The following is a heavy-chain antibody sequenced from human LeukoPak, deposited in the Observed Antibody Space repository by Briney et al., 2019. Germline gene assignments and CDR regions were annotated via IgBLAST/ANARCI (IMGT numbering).Heavy chain of an antibody. CDR1: GNSISSGDNY. Sequence: SETLSLTCTVSGNSISSGDNYWSWIRQPAGKGLEWIGRIYTSGSTNYNPSLKSRVTMSVDTSKNQFSLKLSSVTAADTAVYYCARDSASGSYYYYYYMDVWGKGTTVTISS. CDR3: ARDSASGSYYYYYYMDV. CDR2: IYTSGST. J-gene: IGHJ6*03. D-gene: IGHD1-26*01. V-gene: IGHV4-61*02.